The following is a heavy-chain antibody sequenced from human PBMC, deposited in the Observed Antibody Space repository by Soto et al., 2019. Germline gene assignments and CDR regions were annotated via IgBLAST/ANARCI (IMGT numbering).Heavy chain of an antibody. V-gene: IGHV4-59*08. CDR2: IYYSGST. J-gene: IGHJ4*02. CDR3: ARHNDYGDYRDY. Sequence: PSETLSLTCTVSGGSISSYYWSWIRQPPGKGLEWIGYIYYSGSTNYNPSLKSRVTISVDTSKNQFSLKLSSVTAADTAVYYCARHNDYGDYRDYWGQGTLVTSP. CDR1: GGSISSYY. D-gene: IGHD4-17*01.